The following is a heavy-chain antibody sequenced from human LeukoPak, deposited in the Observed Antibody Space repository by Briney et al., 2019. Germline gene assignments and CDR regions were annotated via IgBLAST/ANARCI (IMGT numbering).Heavy chain of an antibody. D-gene: IGHD2-15*01. CDR2: MYYSGST. Sequence: SETLSLTCTVSGGSISSPNYYWVWIRQPPGKGLEWIGIMYYSGSTYYNPSLKSRVTISVDTSKNQFSLKLISVTAADTALYYFARLMYCRGGSCDLDYWGQGTLVTVSS. CDR3: ARLMYCRGGSCDLDY. V-gene: IGHV4-39*01. J-gene: IGHJ4*02. CDR1: GGSISSPNYY.